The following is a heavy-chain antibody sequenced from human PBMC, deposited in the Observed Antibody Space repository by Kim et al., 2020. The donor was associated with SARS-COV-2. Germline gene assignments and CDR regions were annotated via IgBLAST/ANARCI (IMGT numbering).Heavy chain of an antibody. CDR3: ARSTVTTSVDY. Sequence: RYSPSFQGQVTIAADKSISTAYLQWSSLKASDTAMYYCARSTVTTSVDYWGQGTLVTVSS. V-gene: IGHV5-51*01. J-gene: IGHJ4*02. D-gene: IGHD4-17*01.